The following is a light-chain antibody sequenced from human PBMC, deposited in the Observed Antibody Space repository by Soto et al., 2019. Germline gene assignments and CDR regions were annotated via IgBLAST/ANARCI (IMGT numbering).Light chain of an antibody. V-gene: IGLV2-14*01. CDR3: SSYTTRSTSV. Sequence: QSALTQPASVSGSPGQSITISCTGTSSDVGGYNFVSWYQQYPGKAPKLMIFEISNRPSEVSNRFSGSKSGNAASLTIAGLPAEDEADYYCSSYTTRSTSVFGTGTKVTV. CDR2: EIS. CDR1: SSDVGGYNF. J-gene: IGLJ1*01.